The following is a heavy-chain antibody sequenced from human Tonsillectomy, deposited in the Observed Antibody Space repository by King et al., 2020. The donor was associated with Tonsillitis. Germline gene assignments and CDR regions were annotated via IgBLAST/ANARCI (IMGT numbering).Heavy chain of an antibody. Sequence: VQLQQWGAGLLKPSETLSLTCAVYGGSFSGYYWSWIRQPPGKGLEWIGEINHSGSTNYNPSLKSRVTVSVDTSKNQFSLKLSSVTAAGTAVYYCARARYSSSWYGATFDYWGQGTLVTVSS. D-gene: IGHD6-13*01. CDR3: ARARYSSSWYGATFDY. J-gene: IGHJ4*02. CDR2: INHSGST. V-gene: IGHV4-34*01. CDR1: GGSFSGYY.